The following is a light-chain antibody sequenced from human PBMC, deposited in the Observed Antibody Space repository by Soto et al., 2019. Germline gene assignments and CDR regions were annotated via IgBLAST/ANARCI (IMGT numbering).Light chain of an antibody. Sequence: QSALTQPRSVSGSPGQSVTISCTGTRSDVGGYNLVSWYQQHPGKAPKLLIYDVTRRPSGVPDRFSGSKSAYTASLTISGLQAEDEADFYCSSYAGSSVVFGGGTKLTVL. CDR3: SSYAGSSVV. CDR1: RSDVGGYNL. V-gene: IGLV2-11*01. CDR2: DVT. J-gene: IGLJ2*01.